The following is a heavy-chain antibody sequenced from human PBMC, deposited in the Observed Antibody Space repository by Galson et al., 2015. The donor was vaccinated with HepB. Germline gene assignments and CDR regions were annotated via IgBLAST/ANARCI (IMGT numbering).Heavy chain of an antibody. J-gene: IGHJ4*02. D-gene: IGHD6-13*01. CDR1: GFTFSSYS. V-gene: IGHV3-21*01. CDR3: ARDHGRIAAAGVGY. CDR2: ISSSSSYI. Sequence: SLRLSCAASGFTFSSYSMNWVRQAPGKGLEWVSSISSSSSYIYYADSVKGRFTISRDNAKNSLYLQMNSLRAEDTAVYYCARDHGRIAAAGVGYWGQGTLVTVSS.